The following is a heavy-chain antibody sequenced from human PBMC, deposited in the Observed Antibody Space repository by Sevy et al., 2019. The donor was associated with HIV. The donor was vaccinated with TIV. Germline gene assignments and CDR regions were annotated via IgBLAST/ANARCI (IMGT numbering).Heavy chain of an antibody. CDR2: IRSKANNYAT. CDR3: TRLGGMVVTPYYAMDV. CDR1: GFTFGGSA. D-gene: IGHD2-21*02. J-gene: IGHJ6*02. V-gene: IGHV3-73*01. Sequence: GGSLRLSCAASGFTFGGSAMHWVRQASGKGLEWVGRIRSKANNYATAHAASVKGRFTISRDDSKNTAYLQMNSLKTEDTAVYYCTRLGGMVVTPYYAMDVWGQGTTVTVSS.